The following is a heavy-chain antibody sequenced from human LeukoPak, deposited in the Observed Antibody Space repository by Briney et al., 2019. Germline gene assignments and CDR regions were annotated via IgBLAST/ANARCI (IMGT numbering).Heavy chain of an antibody. V-gene: IGHV4-59*01. Sequence: SETLSLTCTVSGGSISSYYWSCIRQPPGKGLEWIAYIHYSGNSNYNPSLRSRATISADTSKNQSSLKLSSVTAADTAVYYCARALSITSAGPGYWGQGTLVTVSS. CDR2: IHYSGNS. D-gene: IGHD6-13*01. CDR1: GGSISSYY. J-gene: IGHJ4*02. CDR3: ARALSITSAGPGY.